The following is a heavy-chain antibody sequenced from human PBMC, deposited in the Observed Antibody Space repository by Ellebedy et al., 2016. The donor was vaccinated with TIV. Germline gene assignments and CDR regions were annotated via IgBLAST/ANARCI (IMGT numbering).Heavy chain of an antibody. CDR3: ARSGELDS. D-gene: IGHD1-26*01. Sequence: SLKISCVAAGFTFDGYAMHWVRQAPGKGLEWVAGIDCTSGWIDYADSVKGRFTISRNNAENSLNLQMNSLRTEDTAVYYCARSGELDSWGQGTLVTVSS. CDR2: IDCTSGWI. V-gene: IGHV3-9*01. CDR1: GFTFDGYA. J-gene: IGHJ4*02.